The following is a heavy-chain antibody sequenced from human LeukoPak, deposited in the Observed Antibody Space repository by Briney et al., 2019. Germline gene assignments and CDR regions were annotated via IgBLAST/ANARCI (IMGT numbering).Heavy chain of an antibody. CDR2: NSTYRGNT. J-gene: IGHJ4*02. D-gene: IGHD3-22*01. Sequence: GASVKVSCKASGYTFTNYGITWVRQAPGQGLEWMGWNSTYRGNTNYAQKLQGRVTMTTDTSTSTAYMELRSLRSDDTAVYYCASTSRDSSGSPLGTFDYWGQGTLVTVSS. V-gene: IGHV1-18*01. CDR3: ASTSRDSSGSPLGTFDY. CDR1: GYTFTNYG.